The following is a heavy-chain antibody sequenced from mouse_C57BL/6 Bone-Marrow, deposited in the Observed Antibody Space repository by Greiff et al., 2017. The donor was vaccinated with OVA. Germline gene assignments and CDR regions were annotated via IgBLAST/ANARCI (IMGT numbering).Heavy chain of an antibody. D-gene: IGHD1-1*01. V-gene: IGHV1-81*01. CDR2: IYPRSGNT. CDR3: GEGIYYYGSSCGNYAMDY. J-gene: IGHJ4*01. Sequence: QVQLQQSGAELARPGASVKLSCKASGYTFTSYGISWVKQRTGQGLEWIGEIYPRSGNTYYNEKFKGKATLTVDQSSSTAYMELRSLTSEDSAVYFCGEGIYYYGSSCGNYAMDYWGQGTSVTVSS. CDR1: GYTFTSYG.